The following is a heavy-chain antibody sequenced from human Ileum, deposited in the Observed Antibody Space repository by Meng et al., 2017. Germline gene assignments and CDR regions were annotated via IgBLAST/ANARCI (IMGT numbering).Heavy chain of an antibody. V-gene: IGHV4-34*01. Sequence: QGQLQEWGTGLLKPPEPLSLPGAVHGGSFSGYSWSWIRQPAEKGLEWIGEINHSGSTNSHPSLKSRVTISVDTSKNQFSLKLTSVTAADTAVYYCARGDVAARLQSWGQGTLVTVSS. CDR2: INHSGST. J-gene: IGHJ5*02. D-gene: IGHD6-6*01. CDR3: ARGDVAARLQS. CDR1: GGSFSGYS.